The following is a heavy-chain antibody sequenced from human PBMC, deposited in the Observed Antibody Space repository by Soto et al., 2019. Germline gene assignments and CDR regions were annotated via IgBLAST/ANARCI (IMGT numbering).Heavy chain of an antibody. CDR3: ARALLRRSLAGDAFDI. CDR1: GFTFSDYY. CDR2: ISSSSSYT. Sequence: GGSLRLSCAASGFTFSDYYMSWIRQAPGKGLEWVSYISSSSSYTNYADSVKGRFTISRDNAKNSLYLQMNSLRAEDTAVYYCARALLRRSLAGDAFDIWGQGTMVTVSS. J-gene: IGHJ3*02. D-gene: IGHD3-10*01. V-gene: IGHV3-11*06.